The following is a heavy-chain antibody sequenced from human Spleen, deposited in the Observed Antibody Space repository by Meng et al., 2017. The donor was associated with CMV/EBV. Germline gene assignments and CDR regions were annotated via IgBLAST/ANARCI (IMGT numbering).Heavy chain of an antibody. J-gene: IGHJ4*02. V-gene: IGHV3-48*03. Sequence: GESLKISCAASGFTFSSYEMNWVRQAPGKGLEWVSYISSSGSTIYYADSVKGRFTISRDNAKNSLYLQMNSLRAEDTAVYYCAKGNLGDFWSGYYCFGYWGQGTLVTVSS. CDR3: AKGNLGDFWSGYYCFGY. D-gene: IGHD3-3*01. CDR1: GFTFSSYE. CDR2: ISSSGSTI.